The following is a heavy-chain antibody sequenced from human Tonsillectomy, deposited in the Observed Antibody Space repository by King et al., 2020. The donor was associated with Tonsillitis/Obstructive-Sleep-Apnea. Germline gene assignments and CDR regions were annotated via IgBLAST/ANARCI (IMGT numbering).Heavy chain of an antibody. CDR1: GFTVSSNY. J-gene: IGHJ4*02. CDR2: MYSADRGGNT. CDR3: ARNYTGDY. D-gene: IGHD2-8*02. Sequence: VQLVESGGGLVQPGGSLKLSCAASGFTVSSNYMTWVHQAPGKGLEWGSLMYSADRGGNTYYADSVKGRFTISRDNSKNTLYLQMNNLRAEDTAVYYCARNYTGDYWGQGTLVIVSS. V-gene: IGHV3-66*01.